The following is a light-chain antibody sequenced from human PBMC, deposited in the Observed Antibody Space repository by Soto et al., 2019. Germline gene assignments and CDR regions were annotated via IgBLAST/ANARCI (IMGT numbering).Light chain of an antibody. CDR1: QGISNY. CDR2: AAS. Sequence: DIQLTQSPSFLSASVGDRVTITCRASQGISNYLAWYQRKPGKAPKLLIYAASTLQSGVPSRFSGSGSGTEITPTIRRPQPEDFANYYWQQLNWYPLTFGGGTKVEIK. V-gene: IGKV1-9*01. J-gene: IGKJ4*01. CDR3: QQLNWYPLT.